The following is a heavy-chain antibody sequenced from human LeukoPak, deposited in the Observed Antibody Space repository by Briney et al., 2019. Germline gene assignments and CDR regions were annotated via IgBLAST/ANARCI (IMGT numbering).Heavy chain of an antibody. CDR2: ISSSDNTR. CDR1: GFTFSDYY. J-gene: IGHJ3*02. Sequence: PGGSLRLSCAASGFTFSDYYMGWVRQAPGKGLEWASYISSSDNTRYYADSVKGRFTISRDNAKNSLYLQMNSLRAEDTAVYYCARALHDAFDIWGQGTMVTVSS. V-gene: IGHV3-11*04. CDR3: ARALHDAFDI.